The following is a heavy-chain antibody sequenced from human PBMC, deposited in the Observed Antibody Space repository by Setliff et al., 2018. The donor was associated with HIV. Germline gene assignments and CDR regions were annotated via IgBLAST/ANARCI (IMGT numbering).Heavy chain of an antibody. CDR1: GGSISRFY. J-gene: IGHJ4*02. V-gene: IGHV4-4*07. D-gene: IGHD6-6*01. Sequence: KTSETLSLTCTVSGGSISRFYWSWIRQSAEKGLEWIGRVYADGRTNYNPSLKSRVTMSLDTSKDQFSLKLSSVTAADTAVYYCARHSDIAARRTYFDYWGQGTLVTVSS. CDR2: VYADGRT. CDR3: ARHSDIAARRTYFDY.